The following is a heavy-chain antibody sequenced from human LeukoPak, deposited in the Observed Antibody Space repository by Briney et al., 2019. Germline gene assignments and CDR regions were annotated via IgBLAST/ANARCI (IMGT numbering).Heavy chain of an antibody. D-gene: IGHD6-19*01. CDR2: IYSGGST. V-gene: IGHV3-66*01. Sequence: GGSLRLSCAASGFTVSSNYMSWVRQAPGKGLEWVSVIYSGGSTYYADSVEGRFTISRDNSKNTLYLQMNSLRAEDTAVYYCARDQEQWLGTDYYYYYGMDVWGQGTTVTVSS. J-gene: IGHJ6*02. CDR3: ARDQEQWLGTDYYYYYGMDV. CDR1: GFTVSSNY.